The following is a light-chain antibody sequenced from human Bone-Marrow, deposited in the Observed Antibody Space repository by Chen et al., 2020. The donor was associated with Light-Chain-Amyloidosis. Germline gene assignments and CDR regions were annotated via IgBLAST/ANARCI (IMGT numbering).Light chain of an antibody. V-gene: IGKV3-20*01. CDR3: QQYGTSPLA. CDR2: GSS. CDR1: QTISSNY. J-gene: IGKJ4*01. Sequence: EIVLTQSPGTLSLSPGEGANLSCRASQTISSNYLTWYQQKFGQAPRLLIYGSSSRATGIPDRFSGSGSGTDLTLTINRLEPEDFEMYYCQQYGTSPLAFGVGTKVDIK.